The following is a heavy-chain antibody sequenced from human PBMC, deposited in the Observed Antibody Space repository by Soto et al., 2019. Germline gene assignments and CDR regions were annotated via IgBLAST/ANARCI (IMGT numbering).Heavy chain of an antibody. Sequence: QLQLQESGPGLVKPSETLSLTCTVSGGSISSSSYYWGWIRQPPGKGLEWIGSIYYSGSTYYNPSLKSRVTIAVDTSKNQFSLKLSSVTAADTAVYYCARSVILTGRWFDPWGQGTLVTVSS. D-gene: IGHD3-9*01. CDR2: IYYSGST. CDR1: GGSISSSSYY. J-gene: IGHJ5*02. V-gene: IGHV4-39*01. CDR3: ARSVILTGRWFDP.